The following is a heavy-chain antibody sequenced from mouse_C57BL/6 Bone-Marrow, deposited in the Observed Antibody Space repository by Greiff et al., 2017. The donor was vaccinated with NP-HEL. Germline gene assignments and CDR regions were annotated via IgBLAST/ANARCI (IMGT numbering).Heavy chain of an antibody. D-gene: IGHD2-4*01. CDR1: GFTFSDYG. V-gene: IGHV5-17*01. J-gene: IGHJ2*01. Sequence: EVKLVESGGGLVKPGGSLKLSCAASGFTFSDYGMHWVRQAPEKGLEWVAYISSGSGTIYYADTVKGRFTISRDNAKNTLFLQMTSLRSEDTAMYYCARGLRRYDFDYWGQGTTLTVSS. CDR3: ARGLRRYDFDY. CDR2: ISSGSGTI.